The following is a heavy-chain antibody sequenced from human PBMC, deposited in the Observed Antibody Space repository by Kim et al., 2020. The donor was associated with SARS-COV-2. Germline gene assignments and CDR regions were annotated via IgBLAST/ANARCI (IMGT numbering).Heavy chain of an antibody. V-gene: IGHV4-34*01. CDR3: ARAWYSSSWFDP. Sequence: THTPSLKSRVTISVDTSKNQFSLKLSSVTAADTAVYYCARAWYSSSWFDPWGQGTLVTVSS. D-gene: IGHD6-19*01. J-gene: IGHJ5*02.